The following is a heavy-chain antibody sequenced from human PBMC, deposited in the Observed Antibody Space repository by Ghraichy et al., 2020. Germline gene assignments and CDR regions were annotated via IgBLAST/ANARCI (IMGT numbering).Heavy chain of an antibody. Sequence: GGSLRLSCAASGFTFSSYGMHWVRQAPGKGLEWVAVIRYDGSNKYYADSVKGRFTISRDNSKNTLYLQMNSLRAEDTAVYYCARDYSSTYYGSDYWGQGTLVTVSS. V-gene: IGHV3-33*01. CDR3: ARDYSSTYYGSDY. J-gene: IGHJ4*02. D-gene: IGHD6-13*01. CDR1: GFTFSSYG. CDR2: IRYDGSNK.